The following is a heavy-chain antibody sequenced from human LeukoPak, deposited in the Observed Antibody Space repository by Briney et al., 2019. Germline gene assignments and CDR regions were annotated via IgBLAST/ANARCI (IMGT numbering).Heavy chain of an antibody. V-gene: IGHV1-2*06. D-gene: IGHD2-21*02. CDR1: GYTFTGYY. CDR3: ARGGVDCGGDCYAGGWFDP. CDR2: INPNSGGT. J-gene: IGHJ5*02. Sequence: VASVKVSCKASGYTFTGYYMHWVRQAPGPGLEWMGRINPNSGGTNYAQKFQGRVTMTRDTSISTAYMELSRLRSDDTAVYYGARGGVDCGGDCYAGGWFDPWGQGTLATVSS.